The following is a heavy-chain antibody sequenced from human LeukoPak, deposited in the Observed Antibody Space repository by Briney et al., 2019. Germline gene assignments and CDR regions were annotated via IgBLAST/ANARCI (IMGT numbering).Heavy chain of an antibody. D-gene: IGHD3-16*02. J-gene: IGHJ5*02. CDR3: ARGLMTFGGVIVGNWFDP. CDR2: INHSGST. V-gene: IGHV4-34*01. Sequence: PSETLSLTCAVYGGSFSGYYWSWIRQPPGKGLEWIGEINHSGSTNYNPSLKSRVTISVDTSKNQFSLKLSSVTAADTAVYYCARGLMTFGGVIVGNWFDPWGQGTLVTVSS. CDR1: GGSFSGYY.